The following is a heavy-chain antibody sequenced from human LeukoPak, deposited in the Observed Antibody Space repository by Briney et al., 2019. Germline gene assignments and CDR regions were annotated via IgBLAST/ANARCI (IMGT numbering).Heavy chain of an antibody. V-gene: IGHV4-59*11. D-gene: IGHD3-22*01. CDR3: ARARWYYDSSALKGNYYMDV. Sequence: PSETLSLTCTVSGGSISSHYWSWIRQPPGKGLEWIGYIYYSGSTNYNPSLKSRVTISVDTSKNQFSLKLSSVTAADTAVYYCARARWYYDSSALKGNYYMDVWGKGTTVTVSS. J-gene: IGHJ6*03. CDR2: IYYSGST. CDR1: GGSISSHY.